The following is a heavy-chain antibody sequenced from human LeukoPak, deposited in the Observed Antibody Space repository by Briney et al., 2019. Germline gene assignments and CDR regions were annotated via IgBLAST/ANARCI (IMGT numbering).Heavy chain of an antibody. CDR3: AKDRDIVVVPAASFFDY. J-gene: IGHJ4*02. Sequence: QPGRSLRLSCVASGFTFSSYGMHWVRQAPGKGLEWVAVISYDGSNKYYADSVKGRFTISRDNSKNTLYLQMNSLRAEDTAVYYCAKDRDIVVVPAASFFDYWGQGTLVTVSS. CDR2: ISYDGSNK. D-gene: IGHD2-2*01. V-gene: IGHV3-30*18. CDR1: GFTFSSYG.